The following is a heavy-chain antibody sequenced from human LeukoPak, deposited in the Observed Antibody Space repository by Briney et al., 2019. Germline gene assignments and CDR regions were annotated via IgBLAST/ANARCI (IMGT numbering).Heavy chain of an antibody. J-gene: IGHJ6*02. Sequence: GESLQISCKGSGYSFTSYWIGWVRQMPGKGLEWMGIIYPGDSDTRYSPSFQGQVTISADKSISTAYLQWSSLKASDTAMYYCARPSAGPDYGMDVWGQGTTVTVSS. CDR2: IYPGDSDT. D-gene: IGHD6-19*01. V-gene: IGHV5-51*01. CDR1: GYSFTSYW. CDR3: ARPSAGPDYGMDV.